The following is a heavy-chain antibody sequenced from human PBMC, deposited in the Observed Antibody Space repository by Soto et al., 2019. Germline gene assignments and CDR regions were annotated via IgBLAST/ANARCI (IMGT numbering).Heavy chain of an antibody. J-gene: IGHJ1*01. CDR1: GFTFSSYW. Sequence: GESLKISCKGSGFTFSSYWMHWVRQVPGKGLEWVARINGDGSITSHADSVTGRFTISRDNAKDTLDLQMRSLRAEDTGVYYCARAETTKYDSSGYGYWGQGVRVTVSS. V-gene: IGHV3-74*03. CDR3: ARAETTKYDSSGYGY. CDR2: INGDGSIT. D-gene: IGHD3-22*01.